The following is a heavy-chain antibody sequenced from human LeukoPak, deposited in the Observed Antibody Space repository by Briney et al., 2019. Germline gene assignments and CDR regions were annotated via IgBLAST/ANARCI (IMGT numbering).Heavy chain of an antibody. Sequence: SETLSLTCAVYGGSFSGYYWSWIRQPPGKGLEWIGEIKHSGSTNYNPSLKSRVTISVDTSKNQFSLKLSSVTAADTAVYYCARSLYASSNNWFDPWGQGTLVTVSS. CDR1: GGSFSGYY. CDR2: IKHSGST. D-gene: IGHD6-19*01. J-gene: IGHJ5*02. CDR3: ARSLYASSNNWFDP. V-gene: IGHV4-34*01.